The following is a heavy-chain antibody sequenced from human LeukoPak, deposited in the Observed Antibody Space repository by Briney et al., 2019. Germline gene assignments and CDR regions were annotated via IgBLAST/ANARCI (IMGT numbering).Heavy chain of an antibody. D-gene: IGHD4-17*01. V-gene: IGHV3-7*01. Sequence: GGSLRLSCAASGFTFSSHWMTWVRRAPGKGLEWVAGIRQGGDERYYADSVKGRFTVSRDNAKNSLYLQMNSLSVDDTAVYFCARGPNYGARVDFLDSWGRGTKVTVSS. CDR3: ARGPNYGARVDFLDS. CDR2: IRQGGDER. CDR1: GFTFSSHW. J-gene: IGHJ4*02.